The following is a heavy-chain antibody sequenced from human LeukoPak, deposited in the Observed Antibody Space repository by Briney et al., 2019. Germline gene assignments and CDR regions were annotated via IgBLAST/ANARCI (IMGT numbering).Heavy chain of an antibody. V-gene: IGHV3-33*01. Sequence: GGSLRLSCAASGFTFSSYGMHWVRQAPGKGLEWVAVIWYDGSNKCYADSVKGRFTISRDNSKNTLYLQMNSLRAEDMAVYYCARWGYDSSGYQHFDYWGQGTLVTVSS. CDR3: ARWGYDSSGYQHFDY. CDR2: IWYDGSNK. D-gene: IGHD3-22*01. CDR1: GFTFSSYG. J-gene: IGHJ4*02.